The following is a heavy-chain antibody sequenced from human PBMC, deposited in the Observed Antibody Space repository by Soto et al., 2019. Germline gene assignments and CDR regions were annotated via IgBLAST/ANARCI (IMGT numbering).Heavy chain of an antibody. D-gene: IGHD2-21*02. Sequence: QVQLQESGPGLVKPSETLSLTCTVSGGSVSSGSYYWSWIRQPPGKGLEWIGYIYYSGSTNYNPALKRRXXIXVXXSKIQFSLKLSSVTAADTAVYYCARGGNSAHRFDYWGQGTLVTVSS. CDR3: ARGGNSAHRFDY. CDR2: IYYSGST. V-gene: IGHV4-61*01. J-gene: IGHJ4*02. CDR1: GGSVSSGSYY.